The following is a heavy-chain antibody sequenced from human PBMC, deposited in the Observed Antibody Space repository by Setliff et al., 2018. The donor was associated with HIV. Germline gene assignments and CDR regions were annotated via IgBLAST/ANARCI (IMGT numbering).Heavy chain of an antibody. D-gene: IGHD5-12*01. J-gene: IGHJ4*02. CDR3: VGGFYAGY. V-gene: IGHV3-74*01. CDR2: IVSDGCTT. Sequence: PGGSLRLSCTASGFTFSDYWMHWVRQAPGKGLEWVSRIVSDGCTTVYADSVKGRFTVSRDNAKNTLFLQMDRLRADDTAVYYCVGGFYAGYWGQGTLVTVSS. CDR1: GFTFSDYW.